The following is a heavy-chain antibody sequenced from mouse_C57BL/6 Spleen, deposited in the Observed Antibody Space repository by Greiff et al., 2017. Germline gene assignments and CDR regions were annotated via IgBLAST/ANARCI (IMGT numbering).Heavy chain of an antibody. V-gene: IGHV1-80*01. D-gene: IGHD2-12*01. CDR2: IYPGDGDT. Sequence: VQLQQSGAELVKPGASVKISCKASGYAFSSYWMNWVKQRPGQGLEWIGQIYPGDGDTNYNGKFKGKATLTADKSSSTAYMQLSSLTSEDSAVYFCARSYSGYWYFDVWGTGTTVTVSS. J-gene: IGHJ1*03. CDR3: ARSYSGYWYFDV. CDR1: GYAFSSYW.